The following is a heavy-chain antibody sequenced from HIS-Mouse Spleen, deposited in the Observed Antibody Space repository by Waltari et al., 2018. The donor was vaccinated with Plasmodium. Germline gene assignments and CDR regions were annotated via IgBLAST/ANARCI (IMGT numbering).Heavy chain of an antibody. CDR3: ARVVTIFGVVIDY. V-gene: IGHV3-48*02. Sequence: EVQLVESGGGLVQPGGSLRLSCAASGFPFSSYRMNLVLQAAGRGLEWGSYISRSSSIIYYADAGKGRFTMSRDNAKNSLYLQMNSLGDEDTAVYYCARVVTIFGVVIDYWGQGTLVTVSS. CDR1: GFPFSSYR. J-gene: IGHJ4*02. D-gene: IGHD3-3*01. CDR2: ISRSSSII.